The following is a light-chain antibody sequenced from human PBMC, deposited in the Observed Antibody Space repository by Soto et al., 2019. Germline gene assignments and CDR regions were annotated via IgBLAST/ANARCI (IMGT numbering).Light chain of an antibody. CDR2: DAS. V-gene: IGKV1-5*01. J-gene: IGKJ5*01. Sequence: DIQLTQSPSTQSASVGDRVTITCRASQTIHKKLAWYQQKPGKAPKLLIFDASTLESGVPLRFSGSGSGTEFTLTISSLQSDDFAVYYCQQYYNWPSFGQGTRLEIK. CDR3: QQYYNWPS. CDR1: QTIHKK.